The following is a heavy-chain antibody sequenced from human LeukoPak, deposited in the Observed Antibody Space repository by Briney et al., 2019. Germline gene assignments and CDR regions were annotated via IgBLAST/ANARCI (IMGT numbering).Heavy chain of an antibody. D-gene: IGHD6-13*01. CDR3: AAVGIAAAGNYYYYGMDV. V-gene: IGHV1-58*02. Sequence: SVKVSCKASGFTFTSSAMQWVRQARGQRLEWIGWIVVGSGNTNYAQKFQERVTITRDMSTSTAYMELSSLRSEDTAVYYCAAVGIAAAGNYYYYGMDVWGQGTTVTVSS. J-gene: IGHJ6*02. CDR1: GFTFTSSA. CDR2: IVVGSGNT.